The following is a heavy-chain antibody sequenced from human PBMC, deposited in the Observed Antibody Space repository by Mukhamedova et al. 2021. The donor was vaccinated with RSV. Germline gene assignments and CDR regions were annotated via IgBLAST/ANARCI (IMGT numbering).Heavy chain of an antibody. D-gene: IGHD1-1*01. V-gene: IGHV3-74*01. Sequence: DGSTTTYADSVKGRFTISRDNGKNTLHLQMNSLRAEDTAVYYCARGQMGTLDYWGQG. J-gene: IGHJ4*02. CDR2: DGSTT. CDR3: ARGQMGTLDY.